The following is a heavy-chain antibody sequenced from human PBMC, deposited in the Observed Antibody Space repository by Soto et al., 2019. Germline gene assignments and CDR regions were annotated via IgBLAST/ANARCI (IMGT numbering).Heavy chain of an antibody. V-gene: IGHV4-34*01. D-gene: IGHD3-22*01. J-gene: IGHJ6*02. Sequence: PSETLSLTCEVYGGPFSGYYWNWIRQSPGKGLEWIGQVNAGGGTNYNPSLKSRVTISEDASKNQSFLRLRSVTAADTAVYYCAREEVPQWFTKGYNGLDVWGQGTTVTVSS. CDR3: AREEVPQWFTKGYNGLDV. CDR2: VNAGGGT. CDR1: GGPFSGYY.